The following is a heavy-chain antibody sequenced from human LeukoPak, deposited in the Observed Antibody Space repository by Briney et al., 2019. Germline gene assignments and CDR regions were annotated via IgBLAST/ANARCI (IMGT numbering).Heavy chain of an antibody. J-gene: IGHJ3*01. D-gene: IGHD3-16*01. V-gene: IGHV4-38-2*01. CDR1: GYSISRGYS. CDR2: MYHSEST. Sequence: PSETLSLTCAVSGYSISRGYSWGCIRQPPGMGLEWIGNMYHSESTHYNPSLKSRVTISADTSKNQFSLKLSSLTAADTAVYYCARFDHVWETHGMDAFDLWGQGTMVTVSS. CDR3: ARFDHVWETHGMDAFDL.